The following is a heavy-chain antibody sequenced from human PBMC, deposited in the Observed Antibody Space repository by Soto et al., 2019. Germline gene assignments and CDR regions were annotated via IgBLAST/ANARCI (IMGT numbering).Heavy chain of an antibody. J-gene: IGHJ5*02. V-gene: IGHV2-5*01. CDR1: GFSLSTSGVG. CDR2: IYWNDDK. Sequence: QITLKESGPTLVKPTQTLTLTCTFSGFSLSTSGVGVGWIRQPPGKALEWLALIYWNDDKRYSPSLKSRLTITKDTSKNQVVLTMTNMDPVDTATYYCAHSRIGVVYNNWFDPWGQGTLVTVSS. D-gene: IGHD3-3*01. CDR3: AHSRIGVVYNNWFDP.